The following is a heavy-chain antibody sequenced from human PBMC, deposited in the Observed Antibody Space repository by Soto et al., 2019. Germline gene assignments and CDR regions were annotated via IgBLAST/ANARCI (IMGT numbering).Heavy chain of an antibody. CDR2: IYHSGST. V-gene: IGHV4-38-2*01. J-gene: IGHJ5*02. D-gene: IGHD1-1*01. CDR3: ATNWSPGVNWFDP. CDR1: GYSSSGGYY. Sequence: SVMKSPRRAVTGYSSSGGYYWGWLRPLPGKGLEWIGSIYHSGSTYYNPSLKSRVTISVDTSKNQFSLKLSSVTAADTAVYYCATNWSPGVNWFDPWGQGIRVTVSS.